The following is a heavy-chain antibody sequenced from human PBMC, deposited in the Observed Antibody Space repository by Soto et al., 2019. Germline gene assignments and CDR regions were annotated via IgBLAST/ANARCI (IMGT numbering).Heavy chain of an antibody. CDR2: IKSKTDGGTT. CDR1: GFTFSNAW. V-gene: IGHV3-15*01. CDR3: TTAVYYYYGMDV. Sequence: GGSLRLSCAASGFTFSNAWMSWVRQAPGKGLEWVGRIKSKTDGGTTDYAAPVKGRFTISRDDSKNTLYLQMNSLKTEDTAVYYCTTAVYYYYGMDVWGQGTTVTVSS. J-gene: IGHJ6*02.